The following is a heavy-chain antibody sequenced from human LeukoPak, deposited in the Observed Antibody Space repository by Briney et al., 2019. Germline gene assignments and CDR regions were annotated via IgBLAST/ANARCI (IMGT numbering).Heavy chain of an antibody. V-gene: IGHV3-11*04. CDR1: GFTFSDYY. Sequence: GGSLRLSCAASGFTFSDYYMSWIRQAPGKGLEWVSYISSSGSTIYYADSVKGRFTISRDNAKNSLYLQMNSLRAEDTAVYYCARDIYYYDSSGYYFPGGSDYWGQGTLVTVSS. D-gene: IGHD3-22*01. CDR3: ARDIYYYDSSGYYFPGGSDY. J-gene: IGHJ4*02. CDR2: ISSSGSTI.